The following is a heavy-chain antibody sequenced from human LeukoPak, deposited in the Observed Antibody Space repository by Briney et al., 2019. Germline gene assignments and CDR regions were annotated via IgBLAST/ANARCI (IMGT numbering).Heavy chain of an antibody. V-gene: IGHV5-51*01. CDR1: GYSFTNHW. CDR2: IYPGDSDT. J-gene: IGHJ4*02. D-gene: IGHD1-20*01. Sequence: PGESLKISCQGTGYSFTNHWIGWVRQMPGKGLEWMGIIYPGDSDTRYSPSFQGQVTISVDKSINTAYLQWSSLKASDTAMYYCARHHGYDWNDVGHWGQGTLVTVSS. CDR3: ARHHGYDWNDVGH.